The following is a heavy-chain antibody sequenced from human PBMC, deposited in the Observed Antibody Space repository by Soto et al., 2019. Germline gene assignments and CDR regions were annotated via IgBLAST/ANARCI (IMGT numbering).Heavy chain of an antibody. V-gene: IGHV1-18*04. J-gene: IGHJ4*02. D-gene: IGHD3-9*01. CDR3: VLGGLETGYYRDMDY. Sequence: QDHLVQSGGEVKKPGASAKVSCKASGDTFKNYGINWVRQAPGRGLEWVAWISAYNGDTRYAQHLQGRVTVTTETLTNTAYMELRSLRPDDTAVYFCVLGGLETGYYRDMDYWGQGTLVSVSS. CDR1: GDTFKNYG. CDR2: ISAYNGDT.